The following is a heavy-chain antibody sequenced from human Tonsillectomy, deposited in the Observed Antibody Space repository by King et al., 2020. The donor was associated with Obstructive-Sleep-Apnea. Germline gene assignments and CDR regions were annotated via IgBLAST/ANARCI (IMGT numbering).Heavy chain of an antibody. D-gene: IGHD5-18*01. CDR2: IYYSGST. CDR3: ARVRGYSYGLFDY. J-gene: IGHJ4*02. V-gene: IGHV4-39*07. Sequence: LPLQESGPGLVKPSETLSLTCTVSGGSISSSSYYWGWIRQPPGKGLEWIGSIYYSGSTYYNPSLKSRVTISVDTSKNQFSLKLSSVTAADTAVYYCARVRGYSYGLFDYWGQGTLVTVSS. CDR1: GGSISSSSYY.